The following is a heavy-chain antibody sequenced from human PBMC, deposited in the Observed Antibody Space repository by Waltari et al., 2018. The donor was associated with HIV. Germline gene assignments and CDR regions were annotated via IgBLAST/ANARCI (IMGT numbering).Heavy chain of an antibody. CDR2: MNPNSGDT. D-gene: IGHD6-19*01. V-gene: IGHV1-8*01. CDR1: GYTFTSYD. J-gene: IGHJ4*02. Sequence: QVQLVQSGAEVKKPVASVKVSCKASGYTFTSYDINWVRQATGQGREWMGWMNPNSGDTGYAQKFQGRITMTSNTSISTVYMELSSLTSEETAVYYCVRAAIYSRGCFDYWGQGTLVTVSS. CDR3: VRAAIYSRGCFDY.